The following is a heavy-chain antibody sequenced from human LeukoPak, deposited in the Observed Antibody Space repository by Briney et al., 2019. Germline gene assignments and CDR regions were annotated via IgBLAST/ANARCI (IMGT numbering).Heavy chain of an antibody. CDR1: GYTFTSYD. V-gene: IGHV1-8*01. Sequence: ASVKVSCKAPGYTFTSYDINWVRQATGQGLEWMGWMNPNSGNTGYAQKFQGRVTMTRNTSISTAYMELSSLRSEDTAVYYCAREGYCSGGSCYGGFDYWGQGTLVTVSS. CDR3: AREGYCSGGSCYGGFDY. D-gene: IGHD2-15*01. CDR2: MNPNSGNT. J-gene: IGHJ4*02.